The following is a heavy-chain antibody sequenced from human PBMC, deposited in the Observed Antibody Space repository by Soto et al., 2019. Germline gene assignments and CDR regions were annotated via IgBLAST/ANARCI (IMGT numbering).Heavy chain of an antibody. CDR2: ISGYNGDT. J-gene: IGHJ6*02. CDR3: AKNGHPPYYYYGMDV. V-gene: IGHV1-18*01. CDR1: GYSFTTYC. D-gene: IGHD2-8*01. Sequence: ASVKVSCKASGYSFTTYCISWVRQAPGQGLEWMGWISGYNGDTNNAQKFQDRVTMTIVRSTTTAYLELRSLTSDDTAVYYCAKNGHPPYYYYGMDVWGQGTTVTVSS.